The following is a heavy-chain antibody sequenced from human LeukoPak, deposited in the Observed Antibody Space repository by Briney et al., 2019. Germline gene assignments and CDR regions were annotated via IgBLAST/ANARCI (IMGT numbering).Heavy chain of an antibody. CDR2: IYYSGST. Sequence: SETLSFTCTVSGGSISSYYWSWIRQPPGKGLEWIGYIYYSGSTNYNPSLKSRVTISVDTSKNQFSLKLSSVTAADTAVYYCARGGAARPRYNWFDPWGQGTLVTVSS. D-gene: IGHD6-6*01. J-gene: IGHJ5*02. V-gene: IGHV4-59*01. CDR3: ARGGAARPRYNWFDP. CDR1: GGSISSYY.